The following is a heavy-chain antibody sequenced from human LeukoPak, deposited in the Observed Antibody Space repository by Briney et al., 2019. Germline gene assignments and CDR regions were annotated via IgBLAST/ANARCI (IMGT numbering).Heavy chain of an antibody. J-gene: IGHJ4*02. D-gene: IGHD1-14*01. V-gene: IGHV3-21*04. CDR3: TTGTTGGEDD. CDR2: ISSSSSYI. CDR1: GFTFSSYS. Sequence: GGSLRLSCAASGFTFSSYSMNWVRQAPGKGLEWVSSISSSSSYIYYADSVKGRFTISRDNAKNSLYLQMNSLKTEDTAVYYCTTGTTGGEDDWGQGTLVTVSS.